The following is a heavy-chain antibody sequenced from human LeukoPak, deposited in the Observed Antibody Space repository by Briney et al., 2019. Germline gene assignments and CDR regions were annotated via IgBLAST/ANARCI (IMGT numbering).Heavy chain of an antibody. CDR3: TTRTITGTTFSFDY. D-gene: IGHD1-7*01. Sequence: GGSLRLSCVASEFTFSRYGMHWVRQAPGKGLEWVAVTSFDGNVQYYADSVKGRFTISRDNSKNTLYLQMNSLKTEDTAVYYCTTRTITGTTFSFDYWGQGTLVTVSS. V-gene: IGHV3-30*03. J-gene: IGHJ4*02. CDR1: EFTFSRYG. CDR2: TSFDGNVQ.